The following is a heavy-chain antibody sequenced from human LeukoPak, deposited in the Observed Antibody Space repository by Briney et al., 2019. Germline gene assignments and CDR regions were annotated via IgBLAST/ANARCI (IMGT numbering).Heavy chain of an antibody. CDR2: INSDGSST. CDR1: GFTFSSYW. D-gene: IGHD3-10*01. V-gene: IGHV3-74*01. CDR3: ARVSGSSYFDY. Sequence: GGSLRLSCAASGFTFSSYWMYWVRQAPGKGLVWVSRINSDGSSTSYADSVKGRFTISSDNAKNTLYLQMNSLRAEDTAVCYCARVSGSSYFDYWGQGTVVIVSS. J-gene: IGHJ4*02.